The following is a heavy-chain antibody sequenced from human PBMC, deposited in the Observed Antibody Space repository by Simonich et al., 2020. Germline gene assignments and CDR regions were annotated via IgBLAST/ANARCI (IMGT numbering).Heavy chain of an antibody. CDR2: ISGSSGSK. CDR1: GFTFSSYA. V-gene: IGHV3-23*01. CDR3: AKDSSLVGATDWFDP. Sequence: EVQLLESGGGLVQPGGSLRLSCAASGFTFSSYAMSWVRQAPGKGLEWAPAISGSSGSKYYADSVKGRLTISRDNSKNTLYLQMNSLRAEDTAVYYCAKDSSLVGATDWFDPWGQGTLVTVSS. J-gene: IGHJ5*02. D-gene: IGHD1-26*01.